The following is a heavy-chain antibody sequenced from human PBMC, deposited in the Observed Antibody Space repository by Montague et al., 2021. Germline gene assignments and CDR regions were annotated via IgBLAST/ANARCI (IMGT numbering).Heavy chain of an antibody. V-gene: IGHV4-30-2*04. J-gene: IGHJ6*03. CDR3: ARERDRYYYMDI. Sequence: TYYHPSLKSRVTISVDTSNNHFSLKLSSVTTADTAMYYCARERDRYYYMDIWGKGNTITGS. CDR2: T.